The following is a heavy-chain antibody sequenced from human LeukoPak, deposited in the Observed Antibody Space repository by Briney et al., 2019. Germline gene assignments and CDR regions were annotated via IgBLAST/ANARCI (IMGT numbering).Heavy chain of an antibody. J-gene: IGHJ4*02. D-gene: IGHD1-1*01. CDR1: GFAFSSYA. V-gene: IGHV3-23*05. CDR2: INNSGTST. CDR3: ARSLKWNLVGFDY. Sequence: PGGSLRLSCAASGFAFSSYAINWVREAPGRGLRWGSVINNSGTSTFYAGSVKGRFTISRDNSRNTLYLQMSSPRGEDTALYFCARSLKWNLVGFDYWGQGTLVTVSS.